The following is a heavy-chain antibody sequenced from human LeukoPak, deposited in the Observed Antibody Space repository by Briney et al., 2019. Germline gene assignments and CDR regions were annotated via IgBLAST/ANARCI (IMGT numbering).Heavy chain of an antibody. J-gene: IGHJ4*02. D-gene: IGHD3-16*01. CDR1: GFTLSSHS. CDR3: AKGRPAGGAMAPVGY. Sequence: GGTLRLSYAASGFTLSSHSMSGVRQAPGKGREGVSDLSGSGGSKYYEDSVKGRFIISRDNSKNTLYLQMNSLRAEDTAVYYCAKGRPAGGAMAPVGYWGQGTLVTVSS. CDR2: LSGSGGSK. V-gene: IGHV3-23*01.